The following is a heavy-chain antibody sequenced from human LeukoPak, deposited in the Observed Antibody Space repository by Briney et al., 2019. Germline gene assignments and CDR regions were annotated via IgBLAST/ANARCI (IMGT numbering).Heavy chain of an antibody. J-gene: IGHJ4*02. CDR1: VFTFINYG. CDR2: IWYDGSKK. V-gene: IGHV3-33*01. CDR3: ARVSPEIVVVTGTGAPDY. Sequence: GGSLRLSCAASVFTFINYGMHWVRQAPGKGLEWVAVIWYDGSKKYYADSVKGRFTISRDNSKNTVYLQINSLRAEDTAVYYCARVSPEIVVVTGTGAPDYWGQGTLVTVSS. D-gene: IGHD2-21*02.